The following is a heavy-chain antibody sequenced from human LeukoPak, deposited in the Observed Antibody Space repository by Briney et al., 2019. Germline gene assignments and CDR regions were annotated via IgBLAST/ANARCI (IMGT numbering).Heavy chain of an antibody. V-gene: IGHV3-30*02. CDR2: IRYDGSNK. CDR1: GFTFSSYG. Sequence: GGSLRLSCAASGFTFSSYGMHWVRQAPGKGLEWVAFIRYDGSNKYYADSVKGRFTISRDNSKNTLYLQMNSLRAEDRAVYYCAKSHYGDYAFDSAFDIWGQGTMVTVSS. D-gene: IGHD4-17*01. J-gene: IGHJ3*02. CDR3: AKSHYGDYAFDSAFDI.